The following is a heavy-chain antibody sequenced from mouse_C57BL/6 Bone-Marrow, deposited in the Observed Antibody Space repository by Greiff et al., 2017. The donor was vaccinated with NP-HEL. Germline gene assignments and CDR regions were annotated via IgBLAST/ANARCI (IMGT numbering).Heavy chain of an antibody. V-gene: IGHV5-16*01. CDR3: AREGGLRRRTYAMDY. Sequence: EVQLVESEGGLVQPGSSMKLSCTTSGFTFSDYYMAWVRQVPEKGLDWVATINYDGSSTYYLDSLKSRFIISRDNAKNILYLQMSSLKSEDTATYYCAREGGLRRRTYAMDYWGQGTSVTVSS. D-gene: IGHD2-4*01. J-gene: IGHJ4*01. CDR2: INYDGSST. CDR1: GFTFSDYY.